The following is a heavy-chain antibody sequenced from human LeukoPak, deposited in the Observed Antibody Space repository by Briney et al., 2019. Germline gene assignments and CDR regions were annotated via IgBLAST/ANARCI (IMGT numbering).Heavy chain of an antibody. D-gene: IGHD3-10*01. V-gene: IGHV3-23*01. Sequence: TGGSLRLSCAASEFTLSTYAMSWVRQAPGKGLEWVSAISGSGDSTYYADSVKGRFTISRDNSKNTLYLQMNSLRVDDTAVYYCARELYYYASGYSSGVDYWGQGTLVTVSS. CDR3: ARELYYYASGYSSGVDY. CDR2: ISGSGDST. J-gene: IGHJ4*02. CDR1: EFTLSTYA.